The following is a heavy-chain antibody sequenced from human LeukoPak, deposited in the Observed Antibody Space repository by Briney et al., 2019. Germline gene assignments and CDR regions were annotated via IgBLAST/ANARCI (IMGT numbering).Heavy chain of an antibody. J-gene: IGHJ3*02. V-gene: IGHV3-48*01. D-gene: IGHD3-3*01. CDR2: IDARSGIT. CDR3: ARTYDFGRGPPAGAFDN. Sequence: GGSLRLSCAASGFTFTIFGLNWVRQAPGKVPEWVSYIDARSGITYYADSVQGRFTISRDNAQESVFLQMNSLRADDTAVYYCARTYDFGRGPPAGAFDNWGPGTLVTVS. CDR1: GFTFTIFG.